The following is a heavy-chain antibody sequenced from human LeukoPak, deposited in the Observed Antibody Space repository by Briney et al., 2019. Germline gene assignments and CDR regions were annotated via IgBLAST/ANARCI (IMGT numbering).Heavy chain of an antibody. J-gene: IGHJ3*02. D-gene: IGHD3-10*01. CDR3: ARELNYQAAYGSGSHRAFDI. CDR2: ISAYNGNT. Sequence: ASVKVSCKASGYTFTSDGTSWVRHAPGQGLEWMGWISAYNGNTNYAQKLQSRVTMTTDTSTSTAYMELRSLRSDDTAVYYCARELNYQAAYGSGSHRAFDIWGQGTMVTVSS. V-gene: IGHV1-18*01. CDR1: GYTFTSDG.